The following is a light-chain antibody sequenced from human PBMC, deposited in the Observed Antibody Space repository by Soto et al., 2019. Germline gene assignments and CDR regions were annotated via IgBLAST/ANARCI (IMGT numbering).Light chain of an antibody. J-gene: IGKJ1*01. CDR2: GTS. V-gene: IGKV3-15*01. CDR3: QQHNKWPWM. CDR1: QSLSGN. Sequence: EIVMTQYPDTLYVSQGERATLSCRASQSLSGNLAWYQQKPGQAPRLLIYGTSTRATGIPARFSGSGSGTEFTLTISSLQSEDFGFYYCQQHNKWPWMFGQGTKMEIK.